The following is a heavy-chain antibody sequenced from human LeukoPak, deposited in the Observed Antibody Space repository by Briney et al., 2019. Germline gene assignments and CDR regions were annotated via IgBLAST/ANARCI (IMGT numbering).Heavy chain of an antibody. CDR2: IRNKAYGGTT. J-gene: IGHJ4*02. CDR1: GFTFDDYA. Sequence: GGSLRLSCTASGFTFDDYAMTWVRQAPGKRLEWVGFIRNKAYGGTTEYAASVRGRFTISKDDSKIIAYLQMNSLKTEDTAVYYCSRDPRLLDFWGQGTLVTVTS. D-gene: IGHD5-18*01. CDR3: SRDPRLLDF. V-gene: IGHV3-49*04.